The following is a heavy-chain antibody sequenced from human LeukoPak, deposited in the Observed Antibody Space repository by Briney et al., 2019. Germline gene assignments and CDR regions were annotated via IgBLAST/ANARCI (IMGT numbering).Heavy chain of an antibody. J-gene: IGHJ6*03. V-gene: IGHV4-4*09. CDR2: IYNSGST. Sequence: KPSETLSLTCTVSGGSISSYYWSWIRQPPGKGLEWLGYIYNSGSTNYNPSLKSRVTISVDTSKNQFSLKLSSVTAADTAVYYCARRSAARGLYANYYYYMDVWGKGTTVTVSS. CDR1: GGSISSYY. CDR3: ARRSAARGLYANYYYYMDV. D-gene: IGHD6-6*01.